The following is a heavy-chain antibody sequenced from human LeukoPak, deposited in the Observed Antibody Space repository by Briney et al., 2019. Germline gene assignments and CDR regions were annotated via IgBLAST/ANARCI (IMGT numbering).Heavy chain of an antibody. D-gene: IGHD3-16*01. CDR1: GGSFSGNY. Sequence: PSETLSLTCAVYGGSFSGNYWSWIRQPPGKGLEWIGEINHSGSTNYNPSLKSRVTISVDTSKNQFSLKLSSVTAADTAVYYCAGGYYFDYWGQGTLVTVSS. CDR2: INHSGST. J-gene: IGHJ4*02. V-gene: IGHV4-34*01. CDR3: AGGYYFDY.